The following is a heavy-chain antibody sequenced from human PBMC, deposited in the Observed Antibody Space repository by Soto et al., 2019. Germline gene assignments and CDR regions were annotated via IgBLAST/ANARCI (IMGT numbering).Heavy chain of an antibody. CDR2: IYWDDDK. Sequence: QITLNESGPTQVKPRQTLTLTCTFSGFSLTTSGVGVGWIRQSPGKAPEWLALIYWDDDKRYSPSRKSRLTTTKDTSKNQVVLTMADLDPADTATYSCAHRVLRTVFGLVTTTAIYFDFWGQGTPVAVSS. J-gene: IGHJ4*02. CDR1: GFSLTTSGVG. V-gene: IGHV2-5*02. D-gene: IGHD3-3*01. CDR3: AHRVLRTVFGLVTTTAIYFDF.